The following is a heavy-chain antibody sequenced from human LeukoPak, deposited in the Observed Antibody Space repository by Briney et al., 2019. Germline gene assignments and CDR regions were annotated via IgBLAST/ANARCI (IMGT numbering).Heavy chain of an antibody. CDR2: MNPNSGNT. Sequence: ASVKVSCKASGYTFTRYDINWVRQATGQGLEWMGWMNPNSGNTGYEQKFQGRVTITRNTSISTAYMELSSLRSEDTAVYYCARGAYDFWSGYDNWFDPWGQGTLVSVSS. J-gene: IGHJ5*02. D-gene: IGHD3-3*01. CDR1: GYTFTRYD. V-gene: IGHV1-8*03. CDR3: ARGAYDFWSGYDNWFDP.